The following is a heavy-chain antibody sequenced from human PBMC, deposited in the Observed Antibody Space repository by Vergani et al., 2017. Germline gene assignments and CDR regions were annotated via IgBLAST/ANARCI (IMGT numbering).Heavy chain of an antibody. V-gene: IGHV3-66*02. Sequence: VELLASGGGLAQPGGFLRVSCSASGFRVTTYYMSWVRQAPGKGLEWVSVIKSDGRTSYAESVRGRFTISRDTSRNAVYLQMNILRVEDTGVYYCTRSECSGTTCYGHYFDLWGHGILVTVSS. J-gene: IGHJ4*01. CDR3: TRSECSGTTCYGHYFDL. CDR2: IKSDGRT. CDR1: GFRVTTYY. D-gene: IGHD2-15*01.